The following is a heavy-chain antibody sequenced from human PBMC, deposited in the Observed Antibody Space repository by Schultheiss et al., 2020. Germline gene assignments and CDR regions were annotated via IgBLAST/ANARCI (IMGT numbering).Heavy chain of an antibody. CDR1: GFTSSNYA. J-gene: IGHJ4*02. CDR3: AREERGREPSFDY. D-gene: IGHD1-26*01. V-gene: IGHV3-21*01. Sequence: GGSLRLSCVGSGFTSSNYAMNWVRQAPGKGLEWVSSISSSSSYIYYADSVKGRFTISRDNAKNSLYLQMNSLRAEDTAVYYCAREERGREPSFDYWGQGTLVTVSS. CDR2: ISSSSSYI.